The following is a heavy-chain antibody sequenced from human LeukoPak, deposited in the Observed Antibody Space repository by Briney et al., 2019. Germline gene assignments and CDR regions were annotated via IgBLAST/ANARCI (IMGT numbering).Heavy chain of an antibody. D-gene: IGHD3-22*01. CDR2: IRYDGSNK. J-gene: IGHJ5*02. CDR3: ARVYSSGYVLWFDP. V-gene: IGHV3-30*02. Sequence: SGGSLRLSCAASGFTFSSYGMHWVRQAPGKGLEWVAFIRYDGSNKYYADSVKGRFTISRDNAKNSLYLQMNSLRAEDTAVYYCARVYSSGYVLWFDPWGQGTLVTVSS. CDR1: GFTFSSYG.